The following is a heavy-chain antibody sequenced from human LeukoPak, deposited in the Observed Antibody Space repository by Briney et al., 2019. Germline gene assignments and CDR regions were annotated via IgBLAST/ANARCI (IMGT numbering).Heavy chain of an antibody. CDR2: MTLFSDPT. Sequence: SQTLSLTCSVSGGSISSGDHYWTWIRQPPGGGLEWMGFMTLFSDPTSYNPSLKSRLMISIDTSKNQFSLTLTSVTAADTAVYFCARGFGYDFADYWGQGILVTVSS. CDR1: GGSISSGDHY. CDR3: ARGFGYDFADY. J-gene: IGHJ4*02. D-gene: IGHD2-2*01. V-gene: IGHV4-30-4*01.